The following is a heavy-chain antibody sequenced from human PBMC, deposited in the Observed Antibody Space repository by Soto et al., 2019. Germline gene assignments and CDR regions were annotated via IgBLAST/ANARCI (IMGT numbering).Heavy chain of an antibody. J-gene: IGHJ3*02. CDR1: GGSISSNSYY. Sequence: SETLSLTCTVSGGSISSNSYYWGWIRQPPGKGLEWIGSSYYSGSTYYNPSLKSRVTISVDTSKNQFSLKLSCVTAADTAVYYCARQSAGYSSMGAFDIWGQGTMVTVSS. CDR3: ARQSAGYSSMGAFDI. D-gene: IGHD6-13*01. CDR2: SYYSGST. V-gene: IGHV4-39*01.